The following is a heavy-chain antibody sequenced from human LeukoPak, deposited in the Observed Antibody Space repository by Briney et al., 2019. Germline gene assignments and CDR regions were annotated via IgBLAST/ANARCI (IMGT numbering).Heavy chain of an antibody. J-gene: IGHJ5*02. CDR2: IYPGDSDT. CDR3: ARQNILGSTKGPPDP. Sequence: GESLKISLRGSGYKFTDLWIGWVRQMPGKGPEWMGIIYPGDSDTRYSPSFQGRVTISSDKSINTDYLQWGSLEASDSAMYFCARQNILGSTKGPPDPWGQGTLVTVSS. D-gene: IGHD1-26*01. CDR1: GYKFTDLW. V-gene: IGHV5-51*01.